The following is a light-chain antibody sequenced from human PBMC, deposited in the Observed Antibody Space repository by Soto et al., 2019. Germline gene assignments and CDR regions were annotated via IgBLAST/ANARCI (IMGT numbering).Light chain of an antibody. CDR2: STF. V-gene: IGKV1-9*01. Sequence: IELTQSPSSLSASLGDRVTITCRASQGISSYLALYQLKPGKAPKLLIYSTFTLQSGVPSRFSGSGSGSDFILTISSLQPEDFASYYWQQLNSYPITFGQGTRLE. CDR1: QGISSY. J-gene: IGKJ5*01. CDR3: QQLNSYPIT.